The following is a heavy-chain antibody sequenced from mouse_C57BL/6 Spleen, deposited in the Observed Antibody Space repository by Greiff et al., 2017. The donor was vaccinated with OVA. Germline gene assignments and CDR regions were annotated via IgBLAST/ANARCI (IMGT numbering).Heavy chain of an antibody. CDR1: GYTFTSYW. Sequence: QVQLQQPGAELVMPGASVKLSCKASGYTFTSYWMPWVKQRPGQGLEWIGEIDPSDSYTNYNQKFKGKSTLTVDKSSSTAYMQLSSLTSEDSAVYYCARRSTTAVATGGYFDVWGTGTTVTVSS. J-gene: IGHJ1*03. CDR2: IDPSDSYT. D-gene: IGHD1-1*01. V-gene: IGHV1-69*01. CDR3: ARRSTTAVATGGYFDV.